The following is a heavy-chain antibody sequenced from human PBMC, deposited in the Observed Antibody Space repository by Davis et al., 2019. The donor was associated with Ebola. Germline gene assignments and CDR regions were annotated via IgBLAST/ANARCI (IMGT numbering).Heavy chain of an antibody. CDR1: GFTFSNYW. J-gene: IGHJ4*02. V-gene: IGHV3-7*01. CDR2: IKQNGGET. CDR3: AREAWGSYGYDY. D-gene: IGHD3-16*01. Sequence: GGSLRLSCAASGFTFSNYWMTWVRQAPGKGLEWVANIKQNGGETYYVDSVKGRFTISRDNARNSLYLQMNTLRAEDTAMYYCAREAWGSYGYDYWGQGTLVTVSS.